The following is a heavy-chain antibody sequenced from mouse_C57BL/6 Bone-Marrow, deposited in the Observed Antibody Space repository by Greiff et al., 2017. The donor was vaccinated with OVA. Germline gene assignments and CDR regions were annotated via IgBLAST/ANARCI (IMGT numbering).Heavy chain of an antibody. V-gene: IGHV1-80*01. J-gene: IGHJ3*01. CDR3: ARGSYGSSPWFAY. Sequence: VQLQQSGAELVKPGASVKISCKASGYAFSSYWMNWVKQRPGKGLEWIGQIYPGDGDTNYNGKFKGKATLTADKSSSTAYMQLSSLTSEDSAVYFCARGSYGSSPWFAYWGQGTLVTVSA. CDR1: GYAFSSYW. CDR2: IYPGDGDT. D-gene: IGHD1-1*01.